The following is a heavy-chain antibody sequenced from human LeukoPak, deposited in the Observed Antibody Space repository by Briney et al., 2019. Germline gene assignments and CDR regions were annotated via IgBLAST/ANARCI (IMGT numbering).Heavy chain of an antibody. V-gene: IGHV1-8*01. Sequence: ASVKVSCKASGYTFTSYDINWVRQATGQGLEWMGWMNPNSDNTGYAQKFQGRVTMTRNTSISTAYVELSSLRSEDTAVYYCARGYSSGWYLWYFDLWGRGTLVTVSS. D-gene: IGHD6-19*01. CDR1: GYTFTSYD. J-gene: IGHJ2*01. CDR3: ARGYSSGWYLWYFDL. CDR2: MNPNSDNT.